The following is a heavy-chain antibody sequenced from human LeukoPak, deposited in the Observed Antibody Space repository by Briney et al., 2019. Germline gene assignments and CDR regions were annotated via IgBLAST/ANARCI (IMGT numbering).Heavy chain of an antibody. V-gene: IGHV4-4*07. D-gene: IGHD6-19*01. J-gene: IGHJ4*02. Sequence: SETLSLTCSVSGVSISSDYWSWIRQLAGKGLEWIGRIYTTGSTNYNPSLKSRVTMSVDMSKNQFSLKLSSVTAADTAVYYCASASGYWGQGTLVTVSS. CDR1: GVSISSDY. CDR2: IYTTGST. CDR3: ASASGY.